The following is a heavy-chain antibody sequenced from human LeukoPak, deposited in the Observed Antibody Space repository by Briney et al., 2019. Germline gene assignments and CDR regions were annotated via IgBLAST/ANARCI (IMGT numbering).Heavy chain of an antibody. J-gene: IGHJ5*02. V-gene: IGHV4-4*07. CDR2: IYTSGST. CDR3: ARQKRDIAARLENWFDP. Sequence: SETLSLTCTVSGGSISSYYWSWIRQPAGKGLEWIGRIYTSGSTYYNPSLKRRVTISVATSKNQFSLKLSSVTAADTAVYYCARQKRDIAARLENWFDPWGQGTLVTVSS. D-gene: IGHD6-6*01. CDR1: GGSISSYY.